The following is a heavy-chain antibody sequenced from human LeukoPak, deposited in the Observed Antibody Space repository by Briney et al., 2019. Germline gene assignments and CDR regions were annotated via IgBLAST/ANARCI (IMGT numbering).Heavy chain of an antibody. D-gene: IGHD6-13*01. Sequence: SETLSLTCTVSGGSISSHYWSWIRQPPGKGLEWIGYIYYSGSTNYNPSLRSRVTISVDTSKNQFSLKLSSVTAADTAVYYCARERSAGTYYYYYYMDVWGKGTTVTVSS. CDR2: IYYSGST. CDR1: GGSISSHY. J-gene: IGHJ6*03. CDR3: ARERSAGTYYYYYYMDV. V-gene: IGHV4-59*11.